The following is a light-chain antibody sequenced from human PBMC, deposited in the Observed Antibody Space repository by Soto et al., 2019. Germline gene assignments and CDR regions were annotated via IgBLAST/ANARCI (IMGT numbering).Light chain of an antibody. J-gene: IGKJ4*01. CDR1: QDIRSD. Sequence: AIQMTQFPSSLSASVGDRVTITCRASQDIRSDLGWYQQRPGKAPKLLIYASSSLQSGVPSRFSGSGSGTDFILSISSLQPDDFATYHCLQDHNYPLTFGGGTKVEIK. V-gene: IGKV1-6*01. CDR3: LQDHNYPLT. CDR2: ASS.